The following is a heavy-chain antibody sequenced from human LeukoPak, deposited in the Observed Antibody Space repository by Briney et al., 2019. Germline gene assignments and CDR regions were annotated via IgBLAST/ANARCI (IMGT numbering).Heavy chain of an antibody. CDR3: ARDPGVGWFDP. CDR2: IDHSGSS. Sequence: SETLSLTCAVYGGSFSGYYWSWIRQPPGKGLEWIGSIDHSGSSYYSPSLKSRVTISVDRSKNQFSLHLTSVTAADTAVYYCARDPGVGWFDPWGQGTLVTVSS. V-gene: IGHV4-34*01. J-gene: IGHJ5*02. CDR1: GGSFSGYY. D-gene: IGHD3-10*01.